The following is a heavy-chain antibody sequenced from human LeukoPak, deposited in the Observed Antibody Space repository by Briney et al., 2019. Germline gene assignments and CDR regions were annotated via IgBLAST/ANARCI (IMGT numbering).Heavy chain of an antibody. CDR1: GFTFDDYA. V-gene: IGHV3-9*01. CDR2: ISWNSGSI. D-gene: IGHD2-2*01. Sequence: GRSLRLSCEASGFTFDDYAMHWVRQAPGKGLEWVSGISWNSGSIGYADSVKGRFTISRDNAKNSLYLQMNSLRAEDTALYYCARYCSSTSCAPAYYYYGMDAWGQGTTVTVSS. CDR3: ARYCSSTSCAPAYYYYGMDA. J-gene: IGHJ6*02.